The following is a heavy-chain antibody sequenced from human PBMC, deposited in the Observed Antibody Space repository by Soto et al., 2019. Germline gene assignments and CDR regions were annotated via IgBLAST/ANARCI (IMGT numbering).Heavy chain of an antibody. V-gene: IGHV3-30*18. J-gene: IGHJ6*02. CDR2: ISYDGSNK. Sequence: QVQLVESGGGVVQPGRSLRLSCAASGFTFSSYGMHWVRQAPGKGLEWVAVISYDGSNKYYADSVKGRFTISRDNSKNTLDLQMTSLRAEDTAVYYCAKDFSYCSGGSCYPPGYYYGMDVWGQGTTVTVSS. CDR3: AKDFSYCSGGSCYPPGYYYGMDV. D-gene: IGHD2-15*01. CDR1: GFTFSSYG.